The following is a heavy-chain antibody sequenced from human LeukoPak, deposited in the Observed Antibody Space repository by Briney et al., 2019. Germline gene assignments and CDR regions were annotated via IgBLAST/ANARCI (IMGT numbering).Heavy chain of an antibody. Sequence: SETLSLTCTVSGGFISTYWSWIRQPAGKGLEWIGRIHTSGNTLYNPSLRSRVTMSVDTSQTRFSLMLTSATAADTAVYYCARGPPHGGTYFDSWGQGTLVTVSS. CDR3: ARGPPHGGTYFDS. D-gene: IGHD4-23*01. CDR2: IHTSGNT. CDR1: GGFISTY. J-gene: IGHJ4*02. V-gene: IGHV4-4*07.